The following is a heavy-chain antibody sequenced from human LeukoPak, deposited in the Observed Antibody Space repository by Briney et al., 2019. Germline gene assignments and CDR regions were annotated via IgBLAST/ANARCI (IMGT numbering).Heavy chain of an antibody. J-gene: IGHJ4*02. CDR1: GGSISSGGYY. CDR3: ARPSTYWSPYFDY. Sequence: PSETLSLTCTVSGGSISSGGYYWSWIRQHPGKGLEWIGYIYYSGSTNYSPSLNSRVTISIDTSKNKFSLKLTSVTAADTAVYYCARPSTYWSPYFDYWGQGALVTVSS. CDR2: IYYSGST. V-gene: IGHV4-61*08. D-gene: IGHD2-15*01.